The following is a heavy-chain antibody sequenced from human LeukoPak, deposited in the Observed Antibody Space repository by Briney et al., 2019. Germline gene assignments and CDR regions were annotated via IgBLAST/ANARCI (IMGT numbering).Heavy chain of an antibody. CDR3: ARGGDYDDAFDI. CDR1: GGSISGYY. CDR2: IYYSGST. V-gene: IGHV4-59*01. Sequence: SETLSLTCTVSGGSISGYYWSWIRQPPGKGLEWIGYIYYSGSTNYNPSLKSRVTISVDTSKNQFSLKLSSVTAADTAVYYCARGGDYDDAFDIWGQGTMVTVSS. D-gene: IGHD4-17*01. J-gene: IGHJ3*02.